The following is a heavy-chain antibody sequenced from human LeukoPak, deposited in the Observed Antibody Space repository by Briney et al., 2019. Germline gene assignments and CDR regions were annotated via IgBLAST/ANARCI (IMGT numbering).Heavy chain of an antibody. CDR3: ARVRRFGENMDV. Sequence: NPSETLSLTCTVSGGSISSYYWSWIRQPPGEGLEWIGYIYYSGSTNYNPSLKSRVTISGDTSKNQLSLKLSSVTAADTAVYYCARVRRFGENMDVWGQGTTVIVSS. CDR2: IYYSGST. CDR1: GGSISSYY. J-gene: IGHJ6*02. D-gene: IGHD3-10*01. V-gene: IGHV4-59*01.